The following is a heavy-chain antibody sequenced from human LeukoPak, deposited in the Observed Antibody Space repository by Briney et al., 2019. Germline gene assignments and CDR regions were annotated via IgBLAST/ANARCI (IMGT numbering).Heavy chain of an antibody. J-gene: IGHJ4*02. CDR1: GFSLSTSGMC. CDR2: IDWDDDK. CDR3: ARILDGYSGYAYYFDY. V-gene: IGHV2-70*11. D-gene: IGHD5-12*01. Sequence: SGPALVKPTQTLTLTCTFSGFSLSTSGMCVSWIRQPPGKALEWLARIDWDDDKYYSTSLKTRLTISKDTSKNQVVLTMTNMDPVDTATYYCARILDGYSGYAYYFDYWGQGTLVTVSS.